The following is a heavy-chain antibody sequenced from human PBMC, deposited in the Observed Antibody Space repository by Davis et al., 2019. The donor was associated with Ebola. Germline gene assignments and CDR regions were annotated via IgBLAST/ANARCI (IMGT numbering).Heavy chain of an antibody. CDR3: ARGEGSSGYPPNYYYYGMDV. CDR2: MNPNSGNT. Sequence: ASVKVSCKASGYTFTSYDINWVRQATGQGLEWMGWMNPNSGNTGYAQKFQGRVTITRNTSISTAYMELSSLRSEDTAVYYCARGEGSSGYPPNYYYYGMDVWGQGTTVTVSS. CDR1: GYTFTSYD. D-gene: IGHD3-22*01. J-gene: IGHJ6*02. V-gene: IGHV1-8*03.